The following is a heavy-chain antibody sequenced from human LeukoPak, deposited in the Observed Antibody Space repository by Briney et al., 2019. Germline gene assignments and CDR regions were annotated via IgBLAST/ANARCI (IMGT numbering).Heavy chain of an antibody. CDR2: INHSGST. CDR3: AREVRGVIPNWFDP. D-gene: IGHD3-10*01. V-gene: IGHV4-34*01. CDR1: GGSFSGYY. J-gene: IGHJ5*02. Sequence: PSETLSLTCAVYGGSFSGYYWSWIRQPPGKGLEWIGEINHSGSTNYNPSLKSRVTISVDTSKNQFSLKLSSVTAADTAVHYCAREVRGVIPNWFDPWGQGTLVTVSS.